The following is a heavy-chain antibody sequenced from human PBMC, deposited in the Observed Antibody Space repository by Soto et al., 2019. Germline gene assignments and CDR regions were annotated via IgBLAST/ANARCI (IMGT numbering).Heavy chain of an antibody. CDR3: ARRSVAGLDY. Sequence: SETLSLTCTVSGGSISSYYWSWIRQPPGKGLEWIGYIYYSGSTNYNPSLKSRVTISVDTSKNQFSLKLSSVTAADTAVYYCARRSVAGLDYWGQGTLVTVSS. J-gene: IGHJ4*02. D-gene: IGHD6-19*01. CDR2: IYYSGST. CDR1: GGSISSYY. V-gene: IGHV4-59*01.